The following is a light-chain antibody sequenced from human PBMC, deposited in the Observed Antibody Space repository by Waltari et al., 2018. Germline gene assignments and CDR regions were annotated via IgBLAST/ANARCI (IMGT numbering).Light chain of an antibody. CDR2: QVR. CDR1: SSDVGGYNR. V-gene: IGLV2-18*02. CDR3: SSYTTKSTYV. Sequence: QSALTQPPSVSGSPGQSVTISCTGTSSDVGGYNRVSWYQQPPGTAPKLMISQVRKRPSGVPDRFSGSKSGNTASLTISGLQAEDEADYYCSSYTTKSTYVFGTGTKVTVL. J-gene: IGLJ1*01.